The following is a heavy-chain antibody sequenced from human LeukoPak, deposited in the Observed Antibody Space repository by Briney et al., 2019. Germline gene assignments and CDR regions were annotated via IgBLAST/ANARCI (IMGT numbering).Heavy chain of an antibody. CDR3: ATGSYDILTGYYLSYDL. V-gene: IGHV3-30*03. J-gene: IGHJ2*01. CDR1: GFTFSSYG. CDR2: ISYDGSNK. D-gene: IGHD3-9*01. Sequence: GGSLRLSCSASGFTFSSYGMHWVRQAPGKGLEWVAVISYDGSNKYYADSVKGRFTISRDNSKNTLYLQMNSLRAEDTAVYYCATGSYDILTGYYLSYDLWGRGTLVTVSS.